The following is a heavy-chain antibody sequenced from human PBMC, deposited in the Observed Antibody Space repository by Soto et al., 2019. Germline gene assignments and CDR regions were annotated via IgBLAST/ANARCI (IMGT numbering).Heavy chain of an antibody. J-gene: IGHJ6*02. Sequence: QVQLVESGGGVVQPGRSLRLSCAASGFTLSTYGMHWVRQAPGKGLEWVAVISYDGSNKNYADSVKGRFTISRDNSKNTLYLQMNSLRAEDTAVYYCAKDSGSYNGHYYYYGMDVWGQGTTVTVSS. V-gene: IGHV3-30*18. CDR3: AKDSGSYNGHYYYYGMDV. D-gene: IGHD1-26*01. CDR1: GFTLSTYG. CDR2: ISYDGSNK.